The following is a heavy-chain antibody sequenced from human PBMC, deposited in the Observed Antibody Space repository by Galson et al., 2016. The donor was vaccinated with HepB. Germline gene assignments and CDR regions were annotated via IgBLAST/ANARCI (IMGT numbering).Heavy chain of an antibody. Sequence: SLRLSCAASGFTFNSYNMNWVRQAPGKGLEWVSSISSSSNYIHYAASVKGRFAISRDNSKNSLYLRMNSLRAEDTALYYCARGPYDSSGYGSTTTYYYYGLDVWGQGTTVTVSS. V-gene: IGHV3-21*01. CDR2: ISSSSNYI. CDR3: ARGPYDSSGYGSTTTYYYYGLDV. D-gene: IGHD3-22*01. J-gene: IGHJ6*02. CDR1: GFTFNSYN.